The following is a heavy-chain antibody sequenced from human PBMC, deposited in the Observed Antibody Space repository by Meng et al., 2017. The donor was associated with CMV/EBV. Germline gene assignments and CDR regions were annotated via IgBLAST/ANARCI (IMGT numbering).Heavy chain of an antibody. CDR2: ISSSGSTI. Sequence: LSLTCTVSGYSISSGYYWGWIRQPPGKGLEWVSYISSSGSTIYYADSVKGRFTISRDNAKNSLYLQMNSLRAEDTAVYYCARDGSSSSAFGDYYYYGMDVWGQGTTVTVSS. D-gene: IGHD6-6*01. CDR3: ARDGSSSSAFGDYYYYGMDV. CDR1: GYSISSGYY. J-gene: IGHJ6*02. V-gene: IGHV3-11*01.